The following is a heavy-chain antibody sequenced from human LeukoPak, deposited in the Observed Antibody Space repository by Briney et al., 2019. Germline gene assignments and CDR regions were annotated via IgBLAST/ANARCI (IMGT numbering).Heavy chain of an antibody. V-gene: IGHV1-46*01. CDR1: GYTFTNYF. D-gene: IGHD3-3*01. CDR3: ATSVTRITIFGVVYAVGFDAFDI. Sequence: GASVKVSCKASGYTFTNYFMHWVRQAPGQGLEWMGIINPITGTTTYAQKFQGRVTMTEDTSTDTAYMELSSLRSEDTAVYYCATSVTRITIFGVVYAVGFDAFDIWGQGTMVTVSS. J-gene: IGHJ3*02. CDR2: INPITGTT.